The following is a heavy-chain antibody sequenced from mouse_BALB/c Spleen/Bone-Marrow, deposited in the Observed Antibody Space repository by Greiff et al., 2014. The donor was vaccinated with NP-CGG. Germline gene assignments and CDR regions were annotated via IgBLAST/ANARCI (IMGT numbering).Heavy chain of an antibody. CDR3: APYNYGSSSFAY. Sequence: VQLQQPGAELVKPGGSVKLSCTASGFNIKDTYMHWVKQRPEQGLEWIGRIDPANGNTKYDPKFQGKATITADTSSNTAYLQLSSLPSEDTAVYYCAPYNYGSSSFAYWGQGTLVTVSA. CDR2: IDPANGNT. V-gene: IGHV14-3*02. D-gene: IGHD1-1*01. J-gene: IGHJ3*01. CDR1: GFNIKDTY.